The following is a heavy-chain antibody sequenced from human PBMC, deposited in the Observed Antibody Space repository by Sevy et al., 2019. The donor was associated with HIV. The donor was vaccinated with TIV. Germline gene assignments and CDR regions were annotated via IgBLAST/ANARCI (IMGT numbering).Heavy chain of an antibody. V-gene: IGHV3-30*18. CDR3: AKAAEYGGSPVYFDY. CDR1: GFTFSSYG. D-gene: IGHD4-17*01. J-gene: IGHJ4*02. Sequence: GGSLRLSCAASGFTFSSYGMHWVRQAPGKGLEWVAVISYDGSNKYYADSVKGRFTISRDNSKNTLYLQMNSLRAEDTALYYCAKAAEYGGSPVYFDYWGQGTLVTVSS. CDR2: ISYDGSNK.